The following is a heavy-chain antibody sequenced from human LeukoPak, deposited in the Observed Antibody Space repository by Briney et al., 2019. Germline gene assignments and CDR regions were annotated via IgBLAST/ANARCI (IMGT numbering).Heavy chain of an antibody. CDR3: ARSPYDILTGYYNDYYYGMDV. D-gene: IGHD3-9*01. V-gene: IGHV1-69*04. CDR1: GGTFSSYA. Sequence: SVKVSCKASGGTFSSYAISWVRQAPGQGLEWMGRIIPILGIANYAQKFQGRVTITADKSTSTAYMELSSLRSEDTAVHYCARSPYDILTGYYNDYYYGMDVWGQGTTVTVSS. J-gene: IGHJ6*02. CDR2: IIPILGIA.